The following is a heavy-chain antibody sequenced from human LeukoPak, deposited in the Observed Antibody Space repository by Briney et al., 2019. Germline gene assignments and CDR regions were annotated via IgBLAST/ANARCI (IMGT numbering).Heavy chain of an antibody. Sequence: ASVKVSCKASGYTFTSYGISWVRQAPGQGLEWMGWISAYNDNTNYAQKLQGRVTMTTDTSTSTAYMELRSLRSDDTAVYYCARGRVLDRREYYFDYWGQGTLVTVSS. CDR2: ISAYNDNT. CDR3: ARGRVLDRREYYFDY. V-gene: IGHV1-18*01. J-gene: IGHJ4*02. CDR1: GYTFTSYG. D-gene: IGHD3/OR15-3a*01.